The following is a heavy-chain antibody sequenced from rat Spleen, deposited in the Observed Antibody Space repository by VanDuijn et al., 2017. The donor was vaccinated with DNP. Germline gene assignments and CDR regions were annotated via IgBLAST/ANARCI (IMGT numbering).Heavy chain of an antibody. V-gene: IGHV2-72*01. Sequence: QVQLEESGPGLMQPSETLSLTCTVSGFSLTSNGVGWVRQPLGKGLVWMGTIWTGGNTNYNSAVQSRLSISRDTSKNQVFLKMNSLQTDDTGTYYCTRWTTHYYAMDAWGQGTSVTVSS. CDR3: TRWTTHYYAMDA. CDR1: GFSLTSNG. CDR2: IWTGGNT. D-gene: IGHD1-4*01. J-gene: IGHJ4*01.